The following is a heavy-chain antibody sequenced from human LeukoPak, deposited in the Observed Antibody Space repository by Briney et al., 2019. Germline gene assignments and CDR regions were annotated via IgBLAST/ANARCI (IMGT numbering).Heavy chain of an antibody. D-gene: IGHD6-19*01. V-gene: IGHV3-23*01. Sequence: GGSLRLSCAASGFTFSSYAMSWVRQAPGKGLEWVSAISGSGGRTYYADSVKGRFTISRDNSKNTLYLQMNSLRAEDTAVYYCAKMMGYSSGWYGPGPLYYFDYWGQGTLVTVSS. J-gene: IGHJ4*02. CDR1: GFTFSSYA. CDR3: AKMMGYSSGWYGPGPLYYFDY. CDR2: ISGSGGRT.